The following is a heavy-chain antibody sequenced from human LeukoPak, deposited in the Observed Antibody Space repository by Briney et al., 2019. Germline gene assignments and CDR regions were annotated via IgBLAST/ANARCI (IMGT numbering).Heavy chain of an antibody. J-gene: IGHJ4*02. Sequence: GGSLRLSCAASGFTFSSYSMNWVRQAPGKGLEWVSSISTSSIYIYYTDSVKGRFTISRDNAKNSLYLQMNSLRAEDTAVYYCAREEGGKLGIDYYFDYWGQGTLVTVSS. CDR1: GFTFSSYS. V-gene: IGHV3-21*01. CDR3: AREEGGKLGIDYYFDY. CDR2: ISTSSIYI. D-gene: IGHD7-27*01.